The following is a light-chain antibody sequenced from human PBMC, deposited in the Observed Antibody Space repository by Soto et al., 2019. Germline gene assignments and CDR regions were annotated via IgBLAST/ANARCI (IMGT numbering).Light chain of an antibody. V-gene: IGKV1-9*01. CDR3: QQCYMGWT. Sequence: IQLTQSPSSLSASVGDRVTITCRASQGISSYLAWYQQKPGKAPKLLIYGASILQSGVPSRFSGTGSGTEFTFSITSLQPEDFGTYYCQQCYMGWTFGQGTKVDIK. CDR1: QGISSY. J-gene: IGKJ1*01. CDR2: GAS.